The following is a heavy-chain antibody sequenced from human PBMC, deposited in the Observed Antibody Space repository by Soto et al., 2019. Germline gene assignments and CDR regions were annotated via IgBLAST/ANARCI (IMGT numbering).Heavy chain of an antibody. CDR1: GFTFNFFA. V-gene: IGHV3-30-3*01. J-gene: IGHJ3*02. CDR3: ARDIWWDPGVDAFHI. D-gene: IGHD1-26*01. CDR2: VSKDGSNT. Sequence: QVQLVESGGGVVQPGRSLRLSCAASGFTFNFFAMHWVRQAPGKGLEWVAAVSKDGSNTYYGDSVKGRFTICRDNPKNTLYMEMNSLRVEDTAVYYAARDIWWDPGVDAFHIWGQGTMVTVSP.